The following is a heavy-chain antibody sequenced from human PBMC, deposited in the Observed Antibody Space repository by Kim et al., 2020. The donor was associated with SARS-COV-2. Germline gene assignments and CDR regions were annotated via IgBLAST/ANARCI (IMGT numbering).Heavy chain of an antibody. CDR3: AKVIIEELYSSGWSPLGNFDL. V-gene: IGHV3-23*01. Sequence: GGSLRLSCAASGFTFSSYAMSWVRQAPGKGLEWVSAISGSGGSTYYADSVKGRFTISRDNSKNTLYLQMNSLRAEDTAVYYCAKVIIEELYSSGWSPLGNFDLWGRGTLVTVSS. CDR2: ISGSGGST. D-gene: IGHD6-19*01. CDR1: GFTFSSYA. J-gene: IGHJ2*01.